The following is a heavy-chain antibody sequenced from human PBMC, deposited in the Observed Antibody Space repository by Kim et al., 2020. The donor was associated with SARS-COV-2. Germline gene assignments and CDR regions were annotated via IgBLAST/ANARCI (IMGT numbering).Heavy chain of an antibody. V-gene: IGHV3-23*01. CDR3: AKDFDY. CDR2: GRVGSI. J-gene: IGHJ4*02. Sequence: GRVGSIDDAGSVKGGSNISRDNCKSTLYLQMNYLRGEDTAVYYCAKDFDYWGQGTLVTVSS.